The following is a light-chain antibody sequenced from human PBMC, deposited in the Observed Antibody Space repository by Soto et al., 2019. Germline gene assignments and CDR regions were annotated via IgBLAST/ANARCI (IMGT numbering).Light chain of an antibody. J-gene: IGKJ1*01. Sequence: IVLTQSPGTLSLSPGERATLSCRASQSVADNYLAWYQQKPGQAPRLLIYAASRRATGIPDTFSGSGSGTDFTLTITRLEPDDFALYYCQQYGHSPRTFGQGTKVDIK. V-gene: IGKV3-20*01. CDR1: QSVADNY. CDR3: QQYGHSPRT. CDR2: AAS.